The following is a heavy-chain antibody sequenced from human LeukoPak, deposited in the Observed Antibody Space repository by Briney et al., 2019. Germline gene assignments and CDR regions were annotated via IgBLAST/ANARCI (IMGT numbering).Heavy chain of an antibody. J-gene: IGHJ4*02. CDR2: ISSRSSYT. CDR1: GFTFSTYS. CDR3: ASEYGGNSSGLFDY. Sequence: GGSLRLSCAASGFTFSTYSMNWVRQAPGKGLEWVSSISSRSSYTYHADSVKGRFTISRDNAKNSLYLQMNSLRAEDTAVYYCASEYGGNSSGLFDYWGQGTLVTVSS. D-gene: IGHD4-23*01. V-gene: IGHV3-21*01.